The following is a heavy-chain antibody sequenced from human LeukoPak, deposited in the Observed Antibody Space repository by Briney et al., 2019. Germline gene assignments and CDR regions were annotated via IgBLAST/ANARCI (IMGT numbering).Heavy chain of an antibody. CDR2: ISYDGSNK. CDR3: AGGHCSSTTCYSDDAFDI. CDR1: GFTFSSYA. Sequence: GGSLSLSCAASGFTFSSYAMHWVRQAPGKGLEWVAVISYDGSNKYYADSVKGRFTISRDNSKNTLYLQMNSLRAEDTAVYYCAGGHCSSTTCYSDDAFDIWCQGTMVTVSS. J-gene: IGHJ3*02. D-gene: IGHD2-2*01. V-gene: IGHV3-30-3*01.